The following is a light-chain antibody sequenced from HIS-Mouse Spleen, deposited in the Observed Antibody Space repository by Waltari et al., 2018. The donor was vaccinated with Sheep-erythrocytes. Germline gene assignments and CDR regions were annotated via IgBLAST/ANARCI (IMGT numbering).Light chain of an antibody. Sequence: AIQLTQSPSSLSASVGDRVTITCRASQGISSALAWYQQKPGKAPKLLIYDASSLESGVPSRFSGSGSGTAFTLTISILQPEDFETYYCQQFNNYPRTFGQGTKVEIK. CDR2: DAS. CDR3: QQFNNYPRT. J-gene: IGKJ1*01. CDR1: QGISSA. V-gene: IGKV1D-13*01.